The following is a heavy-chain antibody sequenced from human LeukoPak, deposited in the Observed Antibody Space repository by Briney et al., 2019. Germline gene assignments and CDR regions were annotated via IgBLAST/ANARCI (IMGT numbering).Heavy chain of an antibody. CDR1: GYTFTSYG. CDR2: ISAYNGNT. J-gene: IGHJ3*02. Sequence: GASVKVSCKASGYTFTSYGISWVRQAPGQGLEWMGWISAYNGNTNYAQKLQGRVTMTTDTSTSTAYMELRSLRSDDTAVYYCARVAGALGYCSGGSCYVGAFDIWGQGTMVTVSS. CDR3: ARVAGALGYCSGGSCYVGAFDI. D-gene: IGHD2-15*01. V-gene: IGHV1-18*01.